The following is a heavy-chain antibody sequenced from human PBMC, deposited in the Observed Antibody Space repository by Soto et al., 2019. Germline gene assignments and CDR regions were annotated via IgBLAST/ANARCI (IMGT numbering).Heavy chain of an antibody. CDR2: INHSGST. J-gene: IGHJ6*02. Sequence: SEPLSLTCAVYGGSFSGYYWSWIRQPPGKGLEWIGEINHSGSTNYNPSLKSRVTISVDTSKNQFSLKLSSVTAADTAVYYCARLKYSGYDYRYYYYGMDVWCQGNTVTVSS. V-gene: IGHV4-34*01. CDR3: ARLKYSGYDYRYYYYGMDV. D-gene: IGHD5-12*01. CDR1: GGSFSGYY.